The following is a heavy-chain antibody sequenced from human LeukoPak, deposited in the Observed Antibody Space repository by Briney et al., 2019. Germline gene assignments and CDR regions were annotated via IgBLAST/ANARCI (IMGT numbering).Heavy chain of an antibody. J-gene: IGHJ5*02. CDR2: INHSGNS. CDR1: GGSFSACY. CDR3: ARQGIRYGSETYYMRGWFDP. D-gene: IGHD3-10*01. Sequence: PSETLSLTCAVYGGSFSACYWSWIRLPPGKGLEWIGEINHSGNSNYNPSLKSRVTISVDTSKNQFSLKLSSVTAADTAIYYCARQGIRYGSETYYMRGWFDPWGQGTLVTVSS. V-gene: IGHV4-34*01.